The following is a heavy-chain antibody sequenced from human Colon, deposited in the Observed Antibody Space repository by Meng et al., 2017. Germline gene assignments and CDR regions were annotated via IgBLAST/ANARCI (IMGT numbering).Heavy chain of an antibody. Sequence: QGQFGRCGAGVKQPGVSVKVPCKPPEYPFPSLALYWLRQAPGQSPEWMGWINIGNGNKKYSQNFQGRVTFTRDTSASTAYMELNSLRSEDTAVYYCARDKGDWVLGDYWGQGTLVTVSS. D-gene: IGHD2-21*01. CDR2: INIGNGNK. CDR1: EYPFPSLA. CDR3: ARDKGDWVLGDY. V-gene: IGHV1-3*04. J-gene: IGHJ4*02.